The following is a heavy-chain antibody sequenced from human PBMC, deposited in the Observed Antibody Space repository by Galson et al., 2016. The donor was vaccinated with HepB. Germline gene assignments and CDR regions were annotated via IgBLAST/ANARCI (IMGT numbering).Heavy chain of an antibody. CDR3: ARAFHGDFECFDT. J-gene: IGHJ5*02. CDR1: GFTFSTSY. V-gene: IGHV3-33*01. Sequence: SLRLSCAASGFTFSTSYMHWVRQAPGKGLEWVAIIWSDGSGDFADSVRGRFTISRDSSKSTLYLQMNSLRVDDTAVYYCARAFHGDFECFDTWGQGTLVTVSS. CDR2: IWSDGSG. D-gene: IGHD4-17*01.